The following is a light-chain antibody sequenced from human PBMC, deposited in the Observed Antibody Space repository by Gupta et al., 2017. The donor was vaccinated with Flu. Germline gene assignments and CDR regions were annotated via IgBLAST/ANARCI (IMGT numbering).Light chain of an antibody. Sequence: DIQMTQSPSTLSASVGDRVTITCRASQSNSTWLAWYQQKPGKAPNLLIYKASSLESGVPSRFSGGGSGTELTLTISSLQPDDFATYYCQQYNSYPWTFGQGTKVEIK. J-gene: IGKJ1*01. V-gene: IGKV1-5*03. CDR3: QQYNSYPWT. CDR1: QSNSTW. CDR2: KAS.